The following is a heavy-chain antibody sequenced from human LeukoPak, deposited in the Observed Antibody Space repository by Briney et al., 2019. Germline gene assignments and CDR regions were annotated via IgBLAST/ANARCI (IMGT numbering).Heavy chain of an antibody. CDR2: LFCPGRT. V-gene: IGHV4-39*02. J-gene: IGHJ5*02. CDR3: ARLNSRLTILA. CDR1: GDTVTSYHAY. D-gene: IGHD3-3*01. Sequence: SETLSLTCAVSGDTVTSYHAYWVCIRQSPGKGLEADSCLFCPGRTYSNPSLKTRVTISVDPSKNHFSLNITSVTAAHTAVYYCARLNSRLTILAWGQGTLVTVSS.